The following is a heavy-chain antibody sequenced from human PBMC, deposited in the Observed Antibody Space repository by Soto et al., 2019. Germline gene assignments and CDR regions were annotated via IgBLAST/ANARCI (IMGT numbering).Heavy chain of an antibody. D-gene: IGHD6-19*01. Sequence: QVQLQESGPGLVKPSETLSLTCTVSGGSISSYYWSWIRQSPGKGLEWIGYIYYTGSTNYNPSLKSRVTISVDTSKNQFSLKLSSVSAADTAVYYCARGYSGWYYFDYWGQGTLVTASS. J-gene: IGHJ4*02. V-gene: IGHV4-59*01. CDR1: GGSISSYY. CDR3: ARGYSGWYYFDY. CDR2: IYYTGST.